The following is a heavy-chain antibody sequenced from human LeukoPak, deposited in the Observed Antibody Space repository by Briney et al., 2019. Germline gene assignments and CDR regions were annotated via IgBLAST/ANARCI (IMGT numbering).Heavy chain of an antibody. CDR3: AELGITMIGGV. Sequence: PGGSLRLSCAASGFTFDEYGMSWVRQAPGKGLEWVSDINWNGGSTGYADSVKGRFTISRDNAKNSLYLQMNSLRAEDTAVYYCAELGITMIGGVWGKGTTVTISS. CDR1: GFTFDEYG. CDR2: INWNGGST. D-gene: IGHD3-10*02. J-gene: IGHJ6*04. V-gene: IGHV3-20*04.